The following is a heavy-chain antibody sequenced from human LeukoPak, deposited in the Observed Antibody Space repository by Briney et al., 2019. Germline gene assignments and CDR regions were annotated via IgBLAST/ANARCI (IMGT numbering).Heavy chain of an antibody. CDR3: ARDHAPAGGYYYGMDV. CDR1: GGPINSGGFH. D-gene: IGHD2-2*01. V-gene: IGHV4-39*07. CDR2: IYHSGST. J-gene: IGHJ6*02. Sequence: SETLSLTCTVSGGPINSGGFHWSWVRQPPGKGLEWIGEIYHSGSTNYNPSLKSRVTISVDKSKNQFSLKLSSVTAADTAVYYCARDHAPAGGYYYGMDVWGQGTTVTVSS.